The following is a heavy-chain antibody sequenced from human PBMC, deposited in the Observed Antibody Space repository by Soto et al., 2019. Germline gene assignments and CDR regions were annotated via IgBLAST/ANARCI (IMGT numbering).Heavy chain of an antibody. J-gene: IGHJ5*02. CDR1: GGSVSSGSYY. CDR2: IYYSGST. CDR3: ARAQDQYSSWKLGFDP. Sequence: SETLSLTCTVSGGSVSSGSYYWSWIRQPPGKGLEWIGYIYYSGSTNYNPSLKSRVTISVDTSKNQFSLKLSSVTAADTAVYYCARAQDQYSSWKLGFDPWGQGTLVTVSS. D-gene: IGHD6-6*01. V-gene: IGHV4-61*01.